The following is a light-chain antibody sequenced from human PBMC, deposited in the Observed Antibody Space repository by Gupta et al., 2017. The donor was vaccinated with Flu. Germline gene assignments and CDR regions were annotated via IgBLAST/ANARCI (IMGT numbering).Light chain of an antibody. CDR1: QSVSSY. V-gene: IGKV3-11*01. CDR3: QQRSNWPPPNS. J-gene: IGKJ2*03. CDR2: DAS. Sequence: EIVLTQSPATLSLSPGERATLSCRASQSVSSYLAWYQQKPGQAPRLLIYDASNRTTGIPARFSGSGAGTDFTLTISSREPEDFAVYYCQQRSNWPPPNSFGQGTKLEIK.